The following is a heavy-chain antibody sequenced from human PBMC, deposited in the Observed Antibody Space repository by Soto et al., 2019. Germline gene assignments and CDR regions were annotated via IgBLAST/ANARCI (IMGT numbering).Heavy chain of an antibody. D-gene: IGHD6-13*01. Sequence: PSQTLSLTCAIFGDRVSSKSVAWNWIRQSPSRGLEWLGRTYYRSKWYDDHAVSVKSRITINPDTSKNQFSLQLNSVAPEDTAVYYCARVRFEQQISHFDDWGQGILVTVSS. CDR3: ARVRFEQQISHFDD. V-gene: IGHV6-1*01. CDR2: TYYRSKWYD. J-gene: IGHJ4*02. CDR1: GDRVSSKSVA.